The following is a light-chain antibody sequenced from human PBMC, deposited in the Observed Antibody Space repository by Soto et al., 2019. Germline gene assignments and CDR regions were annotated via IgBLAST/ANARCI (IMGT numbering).Light chain of an antibody. CDR1: SSDVGTYNL. V-gene: IGLV2-14*02. J-gene: IGLJ2*01. CDR3: SSYTSSNTLT. CDR2: EVS. Sequence: QSALTQPASVSGSPGQSITISCTGTSSDVGTYNLVSWYQQHPGKAPKLMIYEVSYRPSGVSNRFSGSKSGNTASLTISGLQAEDEADYFCSSYTSSNTLTFGGGTKVTVL.